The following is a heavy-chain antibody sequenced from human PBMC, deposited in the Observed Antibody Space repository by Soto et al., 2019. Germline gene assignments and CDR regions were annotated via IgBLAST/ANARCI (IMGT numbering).Heavy chain of an antibody. CDR1: GFSVSGNY. Sequence: EVQLVESGGGLIHPGGSLRLSCEVSGFSVSGNYMSWVRQAPGKGLDWVSVIYSGGSRYYADSVRGRFTISRDESQNTLYLQMNNLRAEDTAVYYCARSMMVRGVLFDLWGRGSLVSVSS. CDR2: IYSGGSR. CDR3: ARSMMVRGVLFDL. V-gene: IGHV3-53*01. D-gene: IGHD3-10*01. J-gene: IGHJ4*02.